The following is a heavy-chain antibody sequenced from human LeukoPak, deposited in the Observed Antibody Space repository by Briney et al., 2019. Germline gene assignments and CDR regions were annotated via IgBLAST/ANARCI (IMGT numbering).Heavy chain of an antibody. J-gene: IGHJ4*02. CDR2: ISGSGGST. D-gene: IGHD3-22*01. CDR3: AKSGYYYYDSSGYDY. Sequence: GGSLRLSCAASGFTFSSYAMSWVRQAPGKGLEWVSAISGSGGSTYYADSVKGRFTISRDNSKNTLYLQTNSLRAEDTAVYYCAKSGYYYYDSSGYDYWGQGTLVTVSS. CDR1: GFTFSSYA. V-gene: IGHV3-23*01.